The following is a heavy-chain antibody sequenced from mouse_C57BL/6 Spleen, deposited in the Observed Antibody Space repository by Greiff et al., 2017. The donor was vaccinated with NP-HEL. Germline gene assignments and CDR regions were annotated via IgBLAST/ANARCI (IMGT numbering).Heavy chain of an antibody. CDR1: GFTFSDYG. Sequence: EVNVVESGGGLVKPGGSLKLSCAASGFTFSDYGMHWVRQAPEKGLEWVAYISSGSSTIYYADTVKGRFTISRDNAKNTLFLQMTSLRSEDTAMYYCARDEGYYYAKEDWGQGASVTVSS. CDR2: ISSGSSTI. CDR3: ARDEGYYYAKED. J-gene: IGHJ4*01. V-gene: IGHV5-17*01.